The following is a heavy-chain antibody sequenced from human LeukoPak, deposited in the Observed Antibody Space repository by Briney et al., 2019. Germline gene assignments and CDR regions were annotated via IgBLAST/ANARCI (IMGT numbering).Heavy chain of an antibody. CDR3: ARGRYYGSGSYIY. V-gene: IGHV1-69*05. Sequence: SVKVSCKASGGTFSSYAISWVRQAPRQGLEWMGRIIPIFGTANYAQKFQGRVTITTDESTSTAYMELSSLRSEDTAVYYCARGRYYGSGSYIYWGQGTLVTVSS. CDR2: IIPIFGTA. CDR1: GGTFSSYA. J-gene: IGHJ4*02. D-gene: IGHD3-10*01.